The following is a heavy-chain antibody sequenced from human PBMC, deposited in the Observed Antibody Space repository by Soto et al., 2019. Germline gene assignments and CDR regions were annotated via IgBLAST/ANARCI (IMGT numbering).Heavy chain of an antibody. CDR3: ASLGTTAMDV. J-gene: IGHJ6*02. V-gene: IGHV1-69*01. Sequence: QVQLVQSGAEVRKPGSSVRVSCKASGGTFDAYTITWVRQAPGQGLEWMGGIIPLFGTATYAQKFQGRVTITADDSTTTAHMELSSLRAEGTAVYFCASLGTTAMDVWGQGTTVTISS. D-gene: IGHD2-2*01. CDR1: GGTFDAYT. CDR2: IIPLFGTA.